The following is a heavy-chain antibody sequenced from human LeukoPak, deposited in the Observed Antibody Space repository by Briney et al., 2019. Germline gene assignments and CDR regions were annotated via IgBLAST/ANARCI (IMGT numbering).Heavy chain of an antibody. Sequence: GGSLRLSCAASGFTFSSYWMSWVRQAPGKGLEWVANIKQDGSEKYYVDSVKGRFTISRDNAKNSLYLQMNSLRAEDTAVYYCARETYGDYGDAFDIWGQGTMVTVSS. J-gene: IGHJ3*02. D-gene: IGHD4-17*01. V-gene: IGHV3-7*01. CDR2: IKQDGSEK. CDR3: ARETYGDYGDAFDI. CDR1: GFTFSSYW.